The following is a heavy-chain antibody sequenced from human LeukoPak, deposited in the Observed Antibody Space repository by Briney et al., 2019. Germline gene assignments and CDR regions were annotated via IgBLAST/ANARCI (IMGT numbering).Heavy chain of an antibody. CDR2: ISPYNGNT. CDR3: ARAYYDSSGYYSEPFDY. V-gene: IGHV1-18*01. Sequence: ASVKVSCKASGYTFTSYGISWVRQAPGQGLEWMGWISPYNGNTNYAQKLQGRVTMTTDTSTSTAYMELRSLRSDDTAVYYCARAYYDSSGYYSEPFDYWGQGTLVTVSS. D-gene: IGHD3-22*01. J-gene: IGHJ4*02. CDR1: GYTFTSYG.